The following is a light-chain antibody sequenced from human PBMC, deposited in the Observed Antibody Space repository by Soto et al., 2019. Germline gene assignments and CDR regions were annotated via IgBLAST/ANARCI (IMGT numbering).Light chain of an antibody. CDR2: SNN. V-gene: IGLV1-44*01. Sequence: QSVLTQPPSASGTPGQRVTISCSGSSSNIGSNTVNWYQQLPGTAPKLLIYSNNKRPSWVPDRFSGSKSGTSASLAISGLESEDEDDYYCAAWDDSLNGSVVFGGGTKLTVL. J-gene: IGLJ2*01. CDR3: AAWDDSLNGSVV. CDR1: SSNIGSNT.